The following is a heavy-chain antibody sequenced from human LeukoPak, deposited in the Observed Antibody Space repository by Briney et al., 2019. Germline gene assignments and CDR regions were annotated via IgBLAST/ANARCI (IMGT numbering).Heavy chain of an antibody. CDR1: GFTFSSYA. CDR2: ISGSGGST. D-gene: IGHD6-13*01. V-gene: IGHV3-23*01. CDR3: AKRNRPYIAAACFDY. Sequence: PGGSLRLSCAASGFTFSSYAMSWVRQAPGKGLEWVSAISGSGGSTYYADSVKGRFTISGDNSKNTLYLQMNSLRAEDTAVYYCAKRNRPYIAAACFDYWGQGTLVTVSS. J-gene: IGHJ4*02.